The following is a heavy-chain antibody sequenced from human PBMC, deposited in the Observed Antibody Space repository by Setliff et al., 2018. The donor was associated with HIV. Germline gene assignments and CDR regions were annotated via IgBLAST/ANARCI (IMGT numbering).Heavy chain of an antibody. CDR3: ATLTNFGH. V-gene: IGHV5-51*01. CDR1: GFDFTKYW. CDR2: VYGGDSDT. J-gene: IGHJ4*02. D-gene: IGHD7-27*01. Sequence: LKISCKASGFDFTKYWIGWVRQMPGKGLEWMGIVYGGDSDTRYNPSFEGQVTMSADRSITTAYLQWSRLKASDTAMYYCATLTNFGHWGQGTLVTVSS.